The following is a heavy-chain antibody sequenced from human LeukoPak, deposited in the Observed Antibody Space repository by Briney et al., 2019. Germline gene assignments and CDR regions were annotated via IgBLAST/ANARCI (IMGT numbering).Heavy chain of an antibody. Sequence: GRSLRLSCAASGFTFSSYAMHWVRQAPGKGLEWVAVISYDGSNKYYADSVKGRFTISRDNSKNTLYLQMNSLRAEDTAVYYCARDRVDTAMVFYYYYGMDVWGQGTTVTVSS. CDR3: ARDRVDTAMVFYYYYGMDV. D-gene: IGHD5-18*01. V-gene: IGHV3-30*04. CDR1: GFTFSSYA. CDR2: ISYDGSNK. J-gene: IGHJ6*02.